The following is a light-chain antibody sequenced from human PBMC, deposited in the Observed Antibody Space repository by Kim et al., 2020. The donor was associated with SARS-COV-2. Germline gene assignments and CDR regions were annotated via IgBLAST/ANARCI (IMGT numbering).Light chain of an antibody. V-gene: IGKV1-39*01. CDR2: AAS. CDR1: QSISTY. CDR3: QQSHTAPLLT. Sequence: DIQMTQSPSSLAASVGDRVTIACRASQSISTYLNWYQQQPGKAPKLLIYAASRLQSGVPSRFSGSGSGTDFTLTISSLQPEDFATYYCQQSHTAPLLTFGGGTKVDIK. J-gene: IGKJ4*01.